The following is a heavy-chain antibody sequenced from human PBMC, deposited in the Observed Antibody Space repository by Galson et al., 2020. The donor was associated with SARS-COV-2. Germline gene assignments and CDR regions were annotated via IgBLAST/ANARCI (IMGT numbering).Heavy chain of an antibody. CDR3: VKDEVSTIFGVVIVGVNY. Sequence: GESLKIYCSASGFTFSSYAMHWVRQAPGKGLKYVSAISSNGGSTYYADSVKGRFTISRDNSKNTLYLQMSSLRAEDTAVYYCVKDEVSTIFGVVIVGVNYWGQGTLVTVSS. CDR2: ISSNGGST. V-gene: IGHV3-64D*06. CDR1: GFTFSSYA. J-gene: IGHJ4*02. D-gene: IGHD3-3*01.